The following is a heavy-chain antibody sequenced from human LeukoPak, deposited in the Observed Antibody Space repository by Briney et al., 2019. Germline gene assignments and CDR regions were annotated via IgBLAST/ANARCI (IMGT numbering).Heavy chain of an antibody. D-gene: IGHD2-15*01. J-gene: IGHJ4*02. V-gene: IGHV4-34*01. CDR2: INHSGST. CDR3: ALRYCSGGSCYPFDY. Sequence: SETLSLTCAVYGGSFSGYYWSWIRQPPGKGLEWIGEINHSGSTNYNPSLKSRVTISVDTSKNQFSLKLSSVTAADTAVYYCALRYCSGGSCYPFDYRGQGTLVTVSS. CDR1: GGSFSGYY.